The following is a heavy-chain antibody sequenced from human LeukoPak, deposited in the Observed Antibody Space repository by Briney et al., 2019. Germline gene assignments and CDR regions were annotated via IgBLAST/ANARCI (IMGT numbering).Heavy chain of an antibody. CDR2: ISAYNGNT. V-gene: IGHV1-18*04. J-gene: IGHJ3*02. CDR1: GYTFTGYY. Sequence: ASVKVSCKASGYTFTGYYMHWVRQAPGQGLEWMGWISAYNGNTNYAQKLQGRVTMTTDTSTSTAYMELRSLRSDDTAVYYCARDGATVIRGAFDIWGQGTMVTVSS. D-gene: IGHD4-17*01. CDR3: ARDGATVIRGAFDI.